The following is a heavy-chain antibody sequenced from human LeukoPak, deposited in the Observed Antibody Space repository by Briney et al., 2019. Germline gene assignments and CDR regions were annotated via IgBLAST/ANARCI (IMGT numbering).Heavy chain of an antibody. CDR1: GYTFTGYY. J-gene: IGHJ5*02. CDR2: INPNSGGT. V-gene: IGHV1-2*02. D-gene: IGHD2-2*01. CDR3: ARGGDIVVVPAALSWFDP. Sequence: ASVKVSCKASGYTFTGYYMHWVRQAPGQRLEWMGWINPNSGGTNYAQKFQGRVTMTRDTSISTAYMELSRLRSDDTAVYYCARGGDIVVVPAALSWFDPWGQGTLVTVSS.